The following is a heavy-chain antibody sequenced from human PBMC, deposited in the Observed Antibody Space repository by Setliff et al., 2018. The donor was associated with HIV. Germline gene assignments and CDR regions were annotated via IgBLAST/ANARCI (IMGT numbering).Heavy chain of an antibody. CDR1: GGSISTYY. D-gene: IGHD1-26*01. CDR3: ARRRPPPSGTYSRYYMDV. CDR2: ISYSGTT. J-gene: IGHJ6*03. V-gene: IGHV4-59*08. Sequence: SETLSLTCTVSGGSISTYYWSWIRQPPGKGLEWIGYISYSGTTNYNPSLKSRVTMSVDTSKNQFSLRLSSLTAADTAVYYCARRRPPPSGTYSRYYMDVWGKGTTVTVSS.